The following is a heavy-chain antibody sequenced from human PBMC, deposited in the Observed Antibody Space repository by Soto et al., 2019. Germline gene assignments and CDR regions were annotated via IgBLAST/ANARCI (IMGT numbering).Heavy chain of an antibody. J-gene: IGHJ4*02. CDR3: AKSPVVVVPAAAYYFDY. CDR2: ISGSGGST. V-gene: IGHV3-23*01. CDR1: GFPFSSYA. Sequence: TGGSLSLSCAASGFPFSSYAMSWVRQAPGKGLEWVSAISGSGGSTYYADSVKGRFTISRDNSKNTLYLQMNSLRAEDTAVYYCAKSPVVVVPAAAYYFDYWGQGTLVTVSS. D-gene: IGHD2-2*01.